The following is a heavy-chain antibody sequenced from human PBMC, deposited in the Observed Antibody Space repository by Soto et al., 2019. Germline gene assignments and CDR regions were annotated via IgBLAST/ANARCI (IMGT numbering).Heavy chain of an antibody. CDR3: TTPPGIAAAGPLDYYGMDV. CDR1: GFTFSNAW. J-gene: IGHJ6*02. V-gene: IGHV3-15*01. Sequence: EVQLVESGGGLVKPGGSLRLSCAASGFTFSNAWMSWVRQAPGKGLEWVGRIKSKTDGGTTDYAAPVKGRFTISRDDSKNTLYLQMNSLKTEDTAVYYCTTPPGIAAAGPLDYYGMDVWGQGTTVTVSS. D-gene: IGHD6-13*01. CDR2: IKSKTDGGTT.